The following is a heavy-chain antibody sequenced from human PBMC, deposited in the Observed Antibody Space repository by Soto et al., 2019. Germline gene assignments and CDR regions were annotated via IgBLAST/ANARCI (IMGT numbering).Heavy chain of an antibody. J-gene: IGHJ4*02. CDR3: ARQTYDSDTGRNFHYYFDS. Sequence: GESLKISCKGSGYSFAGYWITWVRQKPGKGLEWMGRIDPSDSQTYYSPSFRGHVTISATKSITTVFLQWSSLRASDTAMYYCARQTYDSDTGRNFHYYFDSWGQGTPGTVSS. CDR2: IDPSDSQT. V-gene: IGHV5-10-1*01. D-gene: IGHD3-22*01. CDR1: GYSFAGYW.